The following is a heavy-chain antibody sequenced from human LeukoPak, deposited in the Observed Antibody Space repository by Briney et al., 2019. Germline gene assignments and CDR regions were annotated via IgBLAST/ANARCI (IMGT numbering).Heavy chain of an antibody. CDR3: ARVDRYCSSTSCYDDYYYYMDV. V-gene: IGHV4-34*01. CDR2: INHSGST. J-gene: IGHJ6*03. CDR1: GGSFSGYY. D-gene: IGHD2-2*01. Sequence: SETLSLTCAVYGGSFSGYYWSWIRQPPGKGLEWIGEINHSGSTNYNPSLKSRVTISVDTSKNQFSLKLSSVTAADTAVYYCARVDRYCSSTSCYDDYYYYMDVWGKGTTVTVSS.